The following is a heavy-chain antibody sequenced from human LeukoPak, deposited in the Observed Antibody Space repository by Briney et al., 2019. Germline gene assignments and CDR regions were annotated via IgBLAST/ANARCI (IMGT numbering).Heavy chain of an antibody. CDR1: GFTFRSYS. D-gene: IGHD3-9*01. V-gene: IGHV3-48*01. CDR2: ISSSSSTI. Sequence: PGGSLRLSCAASGFTFRSYSMNWVRQAPGKGLEWVSYISSSSSTIYYADSVKGRFTISRDNANNSLYLQMNSLRAEDTAVYYCTRDLMVYDVSTGLHHYYMDVWGQGTTVTVSS. CDR3: TRDLMVYDVSTGLHHYYMDV. J-gene: IGHJ6*02.